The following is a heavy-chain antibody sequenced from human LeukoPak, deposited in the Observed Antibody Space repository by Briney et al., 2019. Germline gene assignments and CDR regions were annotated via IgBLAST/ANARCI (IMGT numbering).Heavy chain of an antibody. CDR3: ARRSTIFYGMDV. J-gene: IGHJ6*02. V-gene: IGHV5-51*01. D-gene: IGHD3-3*01. Sequence: GESLKISCQGSGYSFTSYWIAWVRQMPGKGLEWMGIIYPGDSETRYSPSFQGQVTISADKSISSVYLQWSSLKASDTATYYCARRSTIFYGMDVWGQGTTVTVSS. CDR1: GYSFTSYW. CDR2: IYPGDSET.